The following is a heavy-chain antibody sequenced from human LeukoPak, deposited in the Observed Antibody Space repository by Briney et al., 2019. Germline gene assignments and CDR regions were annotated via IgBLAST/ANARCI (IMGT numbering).Heavy chain of an antibody. V-gene: IGHV4-39*07. CDR3: ARGHGYSSSWYVATYYFDY. CDR2: IYYSGST. D-gene: IGHD6-13*01. CDR1: GGSISSSSYY. Sequence: PSETLSLTCTVSGGSISSSSYYWGWIRQPPGKGLEWIGSIYYSGSTYYNPSLKSRVTISVDTSKNQFSLKLSSVTAADTAVYYCARGHGYSSSWYVATYYFDYWGQGTLVTVSS. J-gene: IGHJ4*02.